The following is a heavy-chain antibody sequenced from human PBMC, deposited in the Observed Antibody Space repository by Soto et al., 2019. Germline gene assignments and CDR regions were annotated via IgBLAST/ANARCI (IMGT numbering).Heavy chain of an antibody. J-gene: IGHJ6*03. Sequence: ASVKLSSKDSGYTYTSYASHWVRQAHGQRLEWMGWINAGNGNTKYSQKFQGRVTITRDTSASTAYMELSSLRSEDKDVYYCARLLKLAQAGAVKNYYPSYLAVWVKGPTVPVSS. D-gene: IGHD6-13*01. V-gene: IGHV1-3*01. CDR3: ARLLKLAQAGAVKNYYPSYLAV. CDR2: INAGNGNT. CDR1: GYTYTSYA.